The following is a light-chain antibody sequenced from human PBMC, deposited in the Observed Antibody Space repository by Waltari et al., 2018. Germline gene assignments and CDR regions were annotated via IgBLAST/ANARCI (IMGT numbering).Light chain of an antibody. Sequence: FMLTQPHSVSESPGKTVTISCTRSSGSIINNYVQWFQQRPDSYPTTVIYEDNQRPSEVPDRFSGSIDSSSNAASLTISGLKTEDEADYYCQSYDSSQWVFGGGTKLTVL. CDR3: QSYDSSQWV. J-gene: IGLJ3*02. CDR1: SGSIINNY. CDR2: EDN. V-gene: IGLV6-57*01.